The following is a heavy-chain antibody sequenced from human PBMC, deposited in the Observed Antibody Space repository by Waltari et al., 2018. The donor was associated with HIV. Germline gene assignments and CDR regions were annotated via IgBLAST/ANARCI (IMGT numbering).Heavy chain of an antibody. D-gene: IGHD3-10*01. J-gene: IGHJ4*02. CDR1: GGEFNSYS. CDR2: IIPMSKTA. V-gene: IGHV1-69*08. Sequence: QLVQSGAEVRKPGSSVRVSCKASGGEFNSYSINWVRQVNGQGLEWLGRIIPMSKTANNAHKFQGRVTITADKSTSTAYMELSSLKSDDTGVYYCASARETMGVDFESWGQGSLVTVSS. CDR3: ASARETMGVDFES.